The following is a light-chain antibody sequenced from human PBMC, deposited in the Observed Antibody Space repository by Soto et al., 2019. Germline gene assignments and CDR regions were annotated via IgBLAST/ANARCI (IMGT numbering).Light chain of an antibody. Sequence: QAVVTQESSLTVSPGGTVTLTCGSSTGAVTDGHYPYWFQQKHGQAPRTLIYDTNNRHSWTPARFSGSLLGGKAALTLSGAQPEDEADYYCLLDYNIARPFGGGTQLTVL. V-gene: IGLV7-46*01. J-gene: IGLJ7*01. CDR3: LLDYNIARP. CDR1: TGAVTDGHY. CDR2: DTN.